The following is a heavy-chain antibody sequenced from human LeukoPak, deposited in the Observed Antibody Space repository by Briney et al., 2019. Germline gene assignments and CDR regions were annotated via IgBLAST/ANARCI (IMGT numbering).Heavy chain of an antibody. CDR1: GYTFIEHY. D-gene: IGHD3-10*01. J-gene: IGHJ4*02. Sequence: VPSVKVSCKASGYTFIEHYMNWVRQAPGQGLEWMGWINPNSGETNYAQRFQGRVTMTRGTSISTAYMELSILRSDDTAMYYCATALGVTRFGYWGQGTLVTVSS. CDR3: ATALGVTRFGY. V-gene: IGHV1-2*02. CDR2: INPNSGET.